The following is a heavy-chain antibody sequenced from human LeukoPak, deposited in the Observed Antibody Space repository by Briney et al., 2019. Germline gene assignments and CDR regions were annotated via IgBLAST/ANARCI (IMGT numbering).Heavy chain of an antibody. D-gene: IGHD6-13*01. CDR1: GFTFSSYA. Sequence: GGSLRLSCAASGFTFSSYAMSWVRQAPGKGLEWVSTISGSGGSTSYVDSVKGRLTISRANSKNTLYLQMNSLRAEDTAVYYCAKPPNMYSSSLFDYWGQGTLVTVSS. V-gene: IGHV3-23*01. CDR3: AKPPNMYSSSLFDY. J-gene: IGHJ4*02. CDR2: ISGSGGST.